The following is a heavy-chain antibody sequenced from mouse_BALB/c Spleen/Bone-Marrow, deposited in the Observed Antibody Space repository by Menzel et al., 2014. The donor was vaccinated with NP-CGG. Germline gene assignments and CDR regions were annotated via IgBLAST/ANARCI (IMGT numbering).Heavy chain of an antibody. V-gene: IGHV14-3*02. CDR2: IDPANGNT. CDR1: GFNIKDTY. J-gene: IGHJ3*01. Sequence: VQLQQSGAELVKPGASVKLSCTASGFNIKDTYMHWVKQRPEQGLEWIGRIDPANGNTKYDPKFQGKATITADTSSNPAFLQLSSLNSEDTAVYYCARSAGGAGGFAYWGQGTLVTVSA. CDR3: ARSAGGAGGFAY.